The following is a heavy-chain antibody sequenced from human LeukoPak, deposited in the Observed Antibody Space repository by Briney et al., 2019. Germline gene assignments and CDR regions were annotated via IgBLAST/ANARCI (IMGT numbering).Heavy chain of an antibody. CDR1: GFTFTNYS. D-gene: IGHD7-27*01. CDR2: ITSYSSHI. CDR3: ARDPWGYDL. V-gene: IGHV3-21*01. Sequence: GGSLRLSCAASGFTFTNYSIHWVRQALGKGLEWVSSITSYSSHISYADSVKGRFTISRDNSKNSLYLLMTNLKAEDTAVYYCARDPWGYDLWGQGTLVIVS. J-gene: IGHJ5*02.